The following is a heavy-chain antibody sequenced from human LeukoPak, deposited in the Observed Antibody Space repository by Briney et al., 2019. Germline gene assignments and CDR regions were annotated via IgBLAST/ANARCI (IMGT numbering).Heavy chain of an antibody. V-gene: IGHV1-69*06. CDR3: ARAPDYSSGWDDAFDI. D-gene: IGHD6-19*01. Sequence: SVKVSCKASGGTFSSYAISWVRQAPGQGLEWMGGIIPIFGTTNYAQKFQGRVTITADKSTSTAYMELSSLRSEDTAVYYCARAPDYSSGWDDAFDIWGQGTMVTVSS. CDR2: IIPIFGTT. CDR1: GGTFSSYA. J-gene: IGHJ3*02.